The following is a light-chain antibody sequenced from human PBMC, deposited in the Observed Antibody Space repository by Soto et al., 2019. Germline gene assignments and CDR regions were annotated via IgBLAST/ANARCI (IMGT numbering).Light chain of an antibody. V-gene: IGKV1-5*01. Sequence: DIQMTQSPSTLSASVGDRVTITCRASQSISWWLAWYQQKPGKAPKLLIYDVSSLESGVPSRFSGSGSGTEFTLTISSLQPDDSATYYCQQYNTFWTFGQGTKVDIK. CDR1: QSISWW. CDR2: DVS. CDR3: QQYNTFWT. J-gene: IGKJ1*01.